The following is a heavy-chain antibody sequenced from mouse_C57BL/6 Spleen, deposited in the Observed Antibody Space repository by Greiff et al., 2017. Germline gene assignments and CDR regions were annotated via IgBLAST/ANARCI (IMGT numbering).Heavy chain of an antibody. CDR3: AREGSLKRYFDV. CDR1: GYTFTDYY. D-gene: IGHD1-3*01. Sequence: EVQLVESGPVLVKPGASVKMSCKASGYTFTDYYMNWVKQSHGKSLEWIGVINPYNGGTSYNQKFKGKATLTVDKSSSTAYMELNSLTSEDSAVYYCAREGSLKRYFDVWGTGTTVTVSS. V-gene: IGHV1-19*01. J-gene: IGHJ1*03. CDR2: INPYNGGT.